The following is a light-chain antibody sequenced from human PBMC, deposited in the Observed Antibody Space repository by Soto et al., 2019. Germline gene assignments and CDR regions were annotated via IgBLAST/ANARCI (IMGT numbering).Light chain of an antibody. J-gene: IGKJ1*01. V-gene: IGKV3-11*01. CDR1: QSVGNN. Sequence: EIVLTQSPATLSLSPGERATLSCRASQSVGNNLAWYQQKPGQAPGLLIYEASTRATGIPARFSGSGSGTDFTLTISSLEPEDFAVYYCHQYGSSPRAFGQGTKVEVK. CDR3: HQYGSSPRA. CDR2: EAS.